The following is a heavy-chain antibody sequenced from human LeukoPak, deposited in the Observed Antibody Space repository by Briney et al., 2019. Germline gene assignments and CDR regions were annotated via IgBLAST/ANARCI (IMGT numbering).Heavy chain of an antibody. Sequence: GGSLRLSCAASGFTVSSNYMSWVRQAPGKGLEWVSVIYSGGSTYYADSVKGRFTISRDNSKNTLYLQMNSLRAEDTAVYYCARAVRQLAFDYWGQGTLVTVSS. CDR1: GFTVSSNY. J-gene: IGHJ4*02. D-gene: IGHD6-13*01. CDR2: IYSGGST. CDR3: ARAVRQLAFDY. V-gene: IGHV3-53*01.